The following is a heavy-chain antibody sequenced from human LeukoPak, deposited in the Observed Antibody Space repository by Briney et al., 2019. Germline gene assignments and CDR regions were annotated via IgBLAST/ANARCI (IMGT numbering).Heavy chain of an antibody. Sequence: PSQTLSLTCTVSGGSISSGGYYWSWIRQHPGKSLEWIGYIYYSGSTYYNPSLKSRLTISVDTSKNQFSLKLSSVTAADTAVYYRARGGYCSGGSCYLTWFDPWGQGTLVTVSS. J-gene: IGHJ5*02. D-gene: IGHD2-15*01. CDR2: IYYSGST. CDR3: ARGGYCSGGSCYLTWFDP. CDR1: GGSISSGGYY. V-gene: IGHV4-31*03.